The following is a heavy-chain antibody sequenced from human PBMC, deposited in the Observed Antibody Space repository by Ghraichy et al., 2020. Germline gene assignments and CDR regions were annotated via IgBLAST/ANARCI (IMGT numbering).Heavy chain of an antibody. CDR3: ARVGVGMVYAITGRGGLYYFDY. Sequence: ASVKVSCKASGYTFTSYGISWVRQAPGQGLEWMGWISAYNGNTNYAQKLQGRVTMTTDTSTSTAYMELRSLRSDDTAVYYCARVGVGMVYAITGRGGLYYFDYWAREPWSPSPQ. D-gene: IGHD2-8*01. V-gene: IGHV1-18*04. CDR1: GYTFTSYG. CDR2: ISAYNGNT. J-gene: IGHJ4*02.